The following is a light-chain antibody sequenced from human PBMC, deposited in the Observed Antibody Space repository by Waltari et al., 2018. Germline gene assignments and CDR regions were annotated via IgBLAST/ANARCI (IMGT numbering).Light chain of an antibody. Sequence: QSVLDQPPPGSGYPGQSLHPPSTGTSNGIGGSNKGAWYQQHPGKAPKHMIYDVSKRPSGVPDRFSGSKSGNMASLTISGLQAEDEADYYCCSYAGTHVVFGGGTKLTVL. CDR2: DVS. V-gene: IGLV2-11*01. J-gene: IGLJ2*01. CDR3: CSYAGTHVV. CDR1: SNGIGGSNK.